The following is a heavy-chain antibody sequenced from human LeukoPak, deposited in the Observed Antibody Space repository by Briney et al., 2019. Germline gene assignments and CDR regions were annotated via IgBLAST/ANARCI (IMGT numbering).Heavy chain of an antibody. D-gene: IGHD3-10*01. CDR2: IYTSGST. Sequence: SETLSLTCTVSGGSISSYYWSWIRQPAGKGLEWIGRIYTSGSTNYNPSLKSRVTISVDTSKNQFSLKLSSVTAADTAVYYCARDRGSSGQGYNWFDPWGQGTLVTVSS. CDR1: GGSISSYY. V-gene: IGHV4-4*07. J-gene: IGHJ5*02. CDR3: ARDRGSSGQGYNWFDP.